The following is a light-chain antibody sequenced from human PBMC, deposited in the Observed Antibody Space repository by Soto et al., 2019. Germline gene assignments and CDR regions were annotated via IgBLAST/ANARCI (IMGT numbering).Light chain of an antibody. J-gene: IGKJ2*01. CDR1: QSVSSN. V-gene: IGKV3-15*01. Sequence: EILMTQSQAILSVSLGERATLSCRASQSVSSNIAWYQQKPGQAPRLLIYGASTRATGVPARFSGGGSGTYFTLTIVSVQSEAVAVYFCQQYKDWPPYTFGQGTKLEIK. CDR2: GAS. CDR3: QQYKDWPPYT.